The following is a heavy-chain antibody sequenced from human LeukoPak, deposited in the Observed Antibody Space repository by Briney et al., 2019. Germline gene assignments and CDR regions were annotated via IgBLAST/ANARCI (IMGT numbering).Heavy chain of an antibody. D-gene: IGHD6-25*01. V-gene: IGHV3-23*01. J-gene: IGHJ4*02. Sequence: GGSLRLSCAASGFTFSSYAMSWVRQAPGKGLEWVSAISGSGSSTYYADSVKGRFTISRDNSKNTLYLQMNSLRAEDTAVYYCAKNVFRGDYFDYWGQGTLVTVSS. CDR1: GFTFSSYA. CDR2: ISGSGSST. CDR3: AKNVFRGDYFDY.